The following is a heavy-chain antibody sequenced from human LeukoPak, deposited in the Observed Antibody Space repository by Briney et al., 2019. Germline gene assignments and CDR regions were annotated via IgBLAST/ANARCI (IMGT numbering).Heavy chain of an antibody. D-gene: IGHD3-16*01. CDR1: GFTFSAYA. V-gene: IGHV3-23*01. CDR3: AKDLDHYGSYEDS. CDR2: ISSSGATT. Sequence: TGGSLRLSCTISGFTFSAYAMTWVRQAPGKGLEWVSGISSSGATTYYTDSVKGRFTISRDYSQNTLYLQMSSLRVEDTAVYYCAKDLDHYGSYEDSWGQGTLVIVSS. J-gene: IGHJ4*02.